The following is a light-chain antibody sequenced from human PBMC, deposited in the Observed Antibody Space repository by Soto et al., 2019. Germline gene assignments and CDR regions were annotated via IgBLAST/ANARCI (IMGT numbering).Light chain of an antibody. CDR3: AYRHAPLNAHV. J-gene: IGLJ1*01. CDR2: SNN. CDR1: YSNVGANP. Sequence: QSVLTQPPSASGTPGQTVTISCSGSYSNVGANPVSWYQQVPGRAPQLLIYSNNQRPAGVPGRFSGSRSDTSASLSISGLQSADEVASYCAYRHAPLNAHVIGTETKVTVL. V-gene: IGLV1-44*01.